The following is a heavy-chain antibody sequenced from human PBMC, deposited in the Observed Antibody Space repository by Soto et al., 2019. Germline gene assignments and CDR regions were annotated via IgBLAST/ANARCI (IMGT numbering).Heavy chain of an antibody. CDR3: ARGIAPAGRGWSAP. CDR1: GYTFTSYY. CDR2: INPTGGST. Sequence: ASVKVSCKASGYTFTSYYMHWVRQAPGQGLEWMGIINPTGGSTSYAQKFQGRVTMTRDTSTSTGYMELRSLRSDHTPVYYCARGIAPAGRGWSAPGGKGTLATVS. D-gene: IGHD6-13*01. V-gene: IGHV1-46*01. J-gene: IGHJ5*02.